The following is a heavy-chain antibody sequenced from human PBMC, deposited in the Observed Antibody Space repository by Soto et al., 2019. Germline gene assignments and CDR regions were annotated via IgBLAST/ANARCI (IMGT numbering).Heavy chain of an antibody. CDR2: INPNSGGT. V-gene: IGHV1-2*02. CDR1: GYSFSGYY. CDR3: ARDRDCSSSSCYGMDV. D-gene: IGHD2-2*01. J-gene: IGHJ6*02. Sequence: ASVKVSCKASGYSFSGYYMYWVRQAPGQGLEWMGWINPNSGGTNYAQKFQGRVTMTRDTSISTAYMELSRLRSDDTAVYYCARDRDCSSSSCYGMDVWGQGTTVTVS.